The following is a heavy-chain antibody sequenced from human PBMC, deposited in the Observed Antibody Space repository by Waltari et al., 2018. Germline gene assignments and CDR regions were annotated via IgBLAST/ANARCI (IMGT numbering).Heavy chain of an antibody. V-gene: IGHV1-69*06. CDR2: IIPNVGTT. J-gene: IGHJ6*02. CDR3: TGGYYESSGFSFSYTYNMDV. Sequence: QVQVVQSGAEVKKPGSSVRVSCKASGGTFSRYGISWVRQAPGQGLEWMGGIIPNVGTTNYPQEFQGRGTITADKTTSTAYMELSSLRSADTAVYYCTGGYYESSGFSFSYTYNMDVWGQGTTVTVSS. CDR1: GGTFSRYG. D-gene: IGHD3-22*01.